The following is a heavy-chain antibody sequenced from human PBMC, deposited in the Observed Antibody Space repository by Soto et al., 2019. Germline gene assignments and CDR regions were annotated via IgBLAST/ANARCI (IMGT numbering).Heavy chain of an antibody. Sequence: SVKVSCKASGFTFTSSAMQWVRQARGQRLEWIGWIVVGSGNTNYAQKFQERVTITRDMSTSTAYMGLSSLRSEDTAVYYCAAEVGYGDYAGYWGQGTLVTVSS. J-gene: IGHJ4*02. D-gene: IGHD4-17*01. CDR2: IVVGSGNT. V-gene: IGHV1-58*02. CDR3: AAEVGYGDYAGY. CDR1: GFTFTSSA.